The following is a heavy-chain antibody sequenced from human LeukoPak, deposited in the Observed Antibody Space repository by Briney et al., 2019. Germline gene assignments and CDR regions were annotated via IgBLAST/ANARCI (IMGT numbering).Heavy chain of an antibody. CDR2: IYTSGNT. D-gene: IGHD2-2*01. Sequence: SETLSLTCTVSGGSISSGSYYWSWIRQPAGKGLEWIGRIYTSGNTNYNPSLKSRVTISVDTSKNQFSLKLSSVTAADTAVYYCARDPRILYCSSTSCQGDYYYMDVWGEGTTVTVSS. J-gene: IGHJ6*03. CDR3: ARDPRILYCSSTSCQGDYYYMDV. CDR1: GGSISSGSYY. V-gene: IGHV4-61*02.